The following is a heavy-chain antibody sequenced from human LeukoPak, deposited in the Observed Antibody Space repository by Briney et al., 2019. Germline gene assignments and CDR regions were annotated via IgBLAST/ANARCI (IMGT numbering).Heavy chain of an antibody. CDR3: ARGRDRSKAGDH. CDR1: GGSCNDYY. J-gene: IGHJ4*02. D-gene: IGHD5-24*01. Sequence: SETLSLTCAVYGGSCNDYYCSWIRQPPGKGLEWIGEIHPYGIFYYNSSLMSRVPISIGTSKSQFSLRLTSVTAADTAFYYCARGRDRSKAGDHWGQGSLVTVSS. V-gene: IGHV4-34*01. CDR2: IHPYGIF.